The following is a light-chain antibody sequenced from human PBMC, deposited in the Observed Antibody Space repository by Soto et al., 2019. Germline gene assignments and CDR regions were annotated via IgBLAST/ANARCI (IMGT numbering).Light chain of an antibody. CDR2: EVT. J-gene: IGLJ1*01. CDR3: TSYAGSNLV. CDR1: SSDIGRYNS. V-gene: IGLV2-8*01. Sequence: QSALTQPPSASGSPGQSVTISCTGTSSDIGRYNSVSWYQQHPGKAPKLMIYEVTKRPSGVPDRLSGSKSGNTASLTVSGLQAEDESDYYCTSYAGSNLVFGTGTKLTVL.